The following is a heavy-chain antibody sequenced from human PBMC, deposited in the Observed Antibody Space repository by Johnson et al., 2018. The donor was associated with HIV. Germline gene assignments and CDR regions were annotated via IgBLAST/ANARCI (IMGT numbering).Heavy chain of an antibody. CDR2: IWYDGSNK. CDR1: GFTFSSYG. J-gene: IGHJ3*02. D-gene: IGHD3-16*01. CDR3: AKDERQMGGWSHAFDI. V-gene: IGHV3-33*03. Sequence: QVQLVEYGGGVVQPGRSLRLSCAASGFTFSSYGIHWVRQAPGKGLEWVAVIWYDGSNKYYADSVKGRFTISRDNSKNTLYLQMNSLRAEDTAVYYCAKDERQMGGWSHAFDIWGQGTMVTVSS.